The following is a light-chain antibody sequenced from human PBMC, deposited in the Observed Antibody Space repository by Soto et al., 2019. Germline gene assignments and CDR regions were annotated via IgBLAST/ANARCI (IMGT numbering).Light chain of an antibody. CDR3: GQCVSSPPRT. CDR1: QSVGSTF. J-gene: IGKJ1*01. CDR2: GVS. V-gene: IGKV3-20*01. Sequence: EIVLTQSPGTLSLSPGERATLSCRASQSVGSTFLAWYQQKPGQAPRLLIYGVSTRATGIPDRFSGSWSGTDFTLSISRLEPEDFAVYYWGQCVSSPPRTFGQGTKVEIK.